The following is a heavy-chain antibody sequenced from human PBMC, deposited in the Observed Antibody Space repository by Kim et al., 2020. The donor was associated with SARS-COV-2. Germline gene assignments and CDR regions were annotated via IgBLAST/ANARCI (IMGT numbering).Heavy chain of an antibody. V-gene: IGHV3-7*01. CDR1: GFTFSSYW. Sequence: GGSLRLSCAASGFTFSSYWMSWVRQAPGKGLEWVANIKQDGSEKYYVDSVKGRFTISRDNAKNSLYLQMNSLRAEDTAVYYCARDLYYGSGSYFVKQYYYYYYGMDVWGQGTTVTVSS. J-gene: IGHJ6*02. CDR3: ARDLYYGSGSYFVKQYYYYYYGMDV. D-gene: IGHD3-10*01. CDR2: IKQDGSEK.